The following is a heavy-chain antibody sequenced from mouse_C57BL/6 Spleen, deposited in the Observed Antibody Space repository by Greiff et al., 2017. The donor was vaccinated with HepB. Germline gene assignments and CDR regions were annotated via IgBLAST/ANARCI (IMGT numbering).Heavy chain of an antibody. CDR2: ISDGGSYT. D-gene: IGHD1-1*01. CDR3: ARVYGSSGWYFDV. Sequence: EVMLVESGGGLVKPGGSLKLSCAASGFTFSSYAMSWVRQTPEKRLEWVATISDGGSYTYYPDNVKGRFTISRDNAKNNLYLQMSHLKSEDTAMYYCARVYGSSGWYFDVWGTGTTVTVSS. J-gene: IGHJ1*03. CDR1: GFTFSSYA. V-gene: IGHV5-4*03.